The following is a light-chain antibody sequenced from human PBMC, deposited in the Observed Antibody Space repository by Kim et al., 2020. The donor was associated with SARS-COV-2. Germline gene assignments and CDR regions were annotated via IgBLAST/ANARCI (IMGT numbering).Light chain of an antibody. V-gene: IGKV3-20*01. Sequence: LSPGERPTLSCRASQIVSSSSLAWYQHKPGQAPRLLIHDASSRATGIPDRFSGSGSGTDFTLTISRLEPEDFAVYYCQQHGYSPQTFGQGTKLEI. CDR2: DAS. CDR1: QIVSSSS. J-gene: IGKJ1*01. CDR3: QQHGYSPQT.